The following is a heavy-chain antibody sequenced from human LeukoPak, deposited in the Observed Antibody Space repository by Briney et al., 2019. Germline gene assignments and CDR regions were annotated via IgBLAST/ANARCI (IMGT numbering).Heavy chain of an antibody. Sequence: PGGSLRLSCAASGFTFSSYVMHWVRQAPGKGLEWVAVISYDGSNKYYADSVKGRCTISRDNGKNSMYLQMHSLRAEDTAVYYCVRAEVGTTLKYYYYYMDVWGKGTTVTVSS. CDR2: ISYDGSNK. CDR3: VRAEVGTTLKYYYYYMDV. V-gene: IGHV3-30*04. D-gene: IGHD1-26*01. J-gene: IGHJ6*03. CDR1: GFTFSSYV.